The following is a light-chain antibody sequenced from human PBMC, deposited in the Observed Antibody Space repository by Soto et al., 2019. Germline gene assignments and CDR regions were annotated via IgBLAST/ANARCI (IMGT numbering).Light chain of an antibody. CDR1: SSNIGRNA. CDR2: SND. J-gene: IGLJ2*01. Sequence: QSVLTKPPSASGTPGQRVTISCSGSSSNIGRNAVSWYQPLPGTAPKLLIYSNDQRPSGVPDRFSGAKSGTSASLAISGLQAEDEADSYCAAWDDSLSGRVVFGGGTQLTVL. V-gene: IGLV1-44*01. CDR3: AAWDDSLSGRVV.